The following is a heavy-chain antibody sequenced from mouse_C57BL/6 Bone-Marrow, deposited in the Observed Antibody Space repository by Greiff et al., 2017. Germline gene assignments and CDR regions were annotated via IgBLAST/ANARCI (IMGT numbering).Heavy chain of an antibody. CDR3: ARLGSGYVSYAMDY. J-gene: IGHJ4*01. CDR2: INPNYGTT. V-gene: IGHV1-39*01. D-gene: IGHD3-2*02. Sequence: VQLKESGPELVKPGASVKISCKASGYSFTDYNMNWVKQSNGKSLEWIGVINPNYGTTSYNQKFKGKATLTVDQSSSTAYMQLNSLTSEDSAVYYCARLGSGYVSYAMDYWGQGTSVTVSS. CDR1: GYSFTDYN.